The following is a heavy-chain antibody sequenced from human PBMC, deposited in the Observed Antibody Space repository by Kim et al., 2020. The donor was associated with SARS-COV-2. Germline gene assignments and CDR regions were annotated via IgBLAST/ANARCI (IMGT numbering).Heavy chain of an antibody. J-gene: IGHJ6*02. Sequence: GESLKISCKGSGYSFTSYWIGWVRQMPGKGLEWMGIIYPGDSDTRYSPSFQGQVTISADKSISTAYLQWSSLKASDTAMYYCALSSSSGYYYYYGMDVWGQGTTVTVSS. CDR2: IYPGDSDT. D-gene: IGHD6-6*01. CDR1: GYSFTSYW. CDR3: ALSSSSGYYYYYGMDV. V-gene: IGHV5-51*01.